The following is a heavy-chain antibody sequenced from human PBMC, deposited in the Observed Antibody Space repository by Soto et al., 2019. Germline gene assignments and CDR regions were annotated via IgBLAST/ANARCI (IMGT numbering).Heavy chain of an antibody. Sequence: VESLKISCKGSGYSFTSYWIGWVRQMPGKGLEWMGIFYPGDSDTRYSPSFQGPVTISTDKSISTAYLQWSSLKASDTAMYFWARRSRAQHDYFDYWGQGTLVTVSS. V-gene: IGHV5-51*01. D-gene: IGHD6-13*01. CDR2: FYPGDSDT. J-gene: IGHJ4*02. CDR1: GYSFTSYW. CDR3: ARRSRAQHDYFDY.